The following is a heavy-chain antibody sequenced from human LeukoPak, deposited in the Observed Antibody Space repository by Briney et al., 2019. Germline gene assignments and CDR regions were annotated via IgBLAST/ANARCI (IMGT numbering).Heavy chain of an antibody. CDR1: GGSISSYY. CDR3: AREKGSGKQWLVD. J-gene: IGHJ4*02. Sequence: SETLSLTCTVSGGSISSYYWSWIRQPPGKGLEWIGYIYYSGSTNYNPSLKSRVTISVDTSKNQSSLKLSSVTAADTAVYYCAREKGSGKQWLVDWGQGTLVTVSS. CDR2: IYYSGST. D-gene: IGHD6-19*01. V-gene: IGHV4-59*12.